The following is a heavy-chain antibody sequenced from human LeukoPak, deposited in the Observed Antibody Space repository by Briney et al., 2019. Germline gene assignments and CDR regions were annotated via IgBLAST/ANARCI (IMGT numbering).Heavy chain of an antibody. D-gene: IGHD1-26*01. CDR2: ISAYNGNI. Sequence: ASVKVSCKASGYTFTSYGISWVRQAPGQGLEGMGWISAYNGNINYAQKLQGRVTMTTDTSTSTAYMELRSLRSDDTAVYYCAREMSGSYDFDYWGQGTLVTVSS. J-gene: IGHJ4*02. V-gene: IGHV1-18*01. CDR3: AREMSGSYDFDY. CDR1: GYTFTSYG.